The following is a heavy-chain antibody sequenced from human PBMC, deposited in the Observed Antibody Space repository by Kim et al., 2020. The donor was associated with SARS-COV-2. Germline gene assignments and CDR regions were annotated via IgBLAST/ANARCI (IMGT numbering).Heavy chain of an antibody. J-gene: IGHJ4*02. CDR1: GFTFTGYA. CDR3: LKGVVAWFGAD. D-gene: IGHD3-10*01. V-gene: IGHV3-23*01. CDR2: IDGSGGTT. Sequence: GGSLRLSCTTSGFTFTGYAMSWVRQAPGKGLEWVSSIDGSGGTTYYADSVKGRFSISRDDSKNTLYLQMNSLRADDTAVYFCLKGVVAWFGADWGQGTL.